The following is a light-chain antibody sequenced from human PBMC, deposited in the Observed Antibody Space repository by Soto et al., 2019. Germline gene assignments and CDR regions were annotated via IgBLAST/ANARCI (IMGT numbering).Light chain of an antibody. CDR1: QSVATN. J-gene: IGKJ3*01. Sequence: EIVVTQSPATLSVSPGERTTLSCRTSQSVATNLAWYQQKPGQAPRLLIYGASTRATGVPARFSGSGSGTEFTLTISSLQSEDFAVYHCQQYNNWPPFTFGPGTKVDVK. CDR3: QQYNNWPPFT. CDR2: GAS. V-gene: IGKV3-15*01.